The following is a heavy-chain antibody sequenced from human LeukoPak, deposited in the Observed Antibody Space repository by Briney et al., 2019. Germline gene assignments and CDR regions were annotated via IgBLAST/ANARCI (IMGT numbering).Heavy chain of an antibody. D-gene: IGHD1-1*01. Sequence: KPSETLSLTCTVSGGSISSYYWSWIRQPPGKGLEGIGYISYSGSTNFNPSLKSRVTISVDTSKNQFSLKLGSVTAADTAVYYCAREGTAGTNLNWFDPWGQGTLVTVSS. CDR2: ISYSGST. J-gene: IGHJ5*02. V-gene: IGHV4-59*01. CDR3: AREGTAGTNLNWFDP. CDR1: GGSISSYY.